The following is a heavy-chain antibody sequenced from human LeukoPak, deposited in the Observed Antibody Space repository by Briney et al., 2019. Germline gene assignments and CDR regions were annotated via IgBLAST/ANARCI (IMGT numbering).Heavy chain of an antibody. V-gene: IGHV3-30-3*01. CDR2: ISYDGSNK. CDR1: GFTFSSYA. CDR3: ARAPGEVFWSAPMGWFDP. J-gene: IGHJ5*02. Sequence: GGSLRLSCAASGFTFSSYAMHWVRQAPGKGLEWVAVISYDGSNKYYADSVKGRFTISRDNSKNALYLQMNSLRAEDTAVYYCARAPGEVFWSAPMGWFDPWGQGTLVTVSS. D-gene: IGHD3-3*01.